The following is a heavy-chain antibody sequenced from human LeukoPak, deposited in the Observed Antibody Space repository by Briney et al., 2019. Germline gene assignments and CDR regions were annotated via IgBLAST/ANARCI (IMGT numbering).Heavy chain of an antibody. CDR1: GYTFTSYG. CDR3: TRGRDTTGYFVY. J-gene: IGHJ4*02. CDR2: IDTNTGNP. D-gene: IGHD3-22*01. Sequence: ASVKVSCKASGYTFTSYGISWVRLAPGQGLEWMGWIDTNTGNPTYAQGFAGRFVFSLDTSVTTTYLQISSLRAEDTAVYYCTRGRDTTGYFVYWGQGTLVTVSS. V-gene: IGHV7-4-1*02.